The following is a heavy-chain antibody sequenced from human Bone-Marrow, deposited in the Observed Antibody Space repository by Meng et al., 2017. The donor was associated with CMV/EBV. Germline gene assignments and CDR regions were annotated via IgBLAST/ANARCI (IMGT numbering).Heavy chain of an antibody. CDR2: INHSGST. D-gene: IGHD3-16*01. V-gene: IGHV4-34*01. CDR1: GGSISSYY. CDR3: ARGGGRGKVLV. J-gene: IGHJ4*02. Sequence: SETLSLTCTVSGGSISSYYWSWIRQPPGKGLEWIGEINHSGSTNYNPSLKSRVTISVDTSKNQFSLKLSSVTAADTAVYYCARGGGRGKVLVWGQGTLVTVSS.